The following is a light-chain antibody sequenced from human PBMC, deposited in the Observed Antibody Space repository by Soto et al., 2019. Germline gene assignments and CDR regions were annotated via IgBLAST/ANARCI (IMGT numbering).Light chain of an antibody. V-gene: IGLV2-14*03. J-gene: IGLJ1*01. Sequence: QSVLTQPASVSGSPGQSITISCTGTSSDVGAYNFVSWYQQHPGKVPKLMIFDVSSRPSGVSDRFYGSKSGNTASLTISGLQAEDEGDYYCSSYTSSSTHVFGRGTKLTVL. CDR3: SSYTSSSTHV. CDR2: DVS. CDR1: SSDVGAYNF.